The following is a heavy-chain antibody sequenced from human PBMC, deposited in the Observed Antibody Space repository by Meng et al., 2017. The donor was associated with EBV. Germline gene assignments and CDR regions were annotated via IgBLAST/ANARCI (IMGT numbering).Heavy chain of an antibody. CDR2: LHHSGST. J-gene: IGHJ4*02. CDR1: GGSVNGYF. D-gene: IGHD3-9*01. CDR3: ARVSPKRYFDYLAPPDY. Sequence: QVQLQQWGAXLLKPXXXLSLTCAXYGGSVNGYFWSWIRQPPGKGLEWIGELHHSGSTNYTPSLKSRLRISVDTSKNQFSLNLTSVTAADTAVYYCARVSPKRYFDYLAPPDYWGPGTLVTVSS. V-gene: IGHV4-34*01.